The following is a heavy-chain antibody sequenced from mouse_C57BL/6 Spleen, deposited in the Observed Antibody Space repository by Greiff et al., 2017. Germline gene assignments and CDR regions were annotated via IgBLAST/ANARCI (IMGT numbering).Heavy chain of an antibody. D-gene: IGHD2-1*01. CDR3: ARENICYGPWRDAMDY. V-gene: IGHV5-17*01. CDR1: GFTFSDYG. CDR2: ISSGSSTI. J-gene: IGHJ4*01. Sequence: EVQRVESGGGLVKPGGSLKLSCAASGFTFSDYGMHWVRQAPEKGLEWVAYISSGSSTIYYADTVKGRFTISRDNAKNTLFLQMTSLRSEDTDMYYFARENICYGPWRDAMDYWGQGTSVTVSS.